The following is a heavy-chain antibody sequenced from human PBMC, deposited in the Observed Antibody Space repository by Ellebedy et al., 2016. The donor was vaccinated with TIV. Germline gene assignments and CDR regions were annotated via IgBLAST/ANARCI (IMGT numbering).Heavy chain of an antibody. V-gene: IGHV3-74*01. Sequence: GESLKISCAASGFTFSYYWMHWVRQAPGKGLVWVSRISRDGDYTNYADSVKGRFTISRDNAKKTLYLQMNGLRAEDTAVYYCTTDEGGSFDSWGQGTLVTVSS. D-gene: IGHD2-15*01. CDR1: GFTFSYYW. CDR2: ISRDGDYT. J-gene: IGHJ4*02. CDR3: TTDEGGSFDS.